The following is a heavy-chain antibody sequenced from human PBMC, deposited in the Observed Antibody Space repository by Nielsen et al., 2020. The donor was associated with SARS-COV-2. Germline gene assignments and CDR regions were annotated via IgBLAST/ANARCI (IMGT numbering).Heavy chain of an antibody. D-gene: IGHD4-23*01. V-gene: IGHV3-53*01. J-gene: IGHJ4*02. CDR1: GFIFGDYY. Sequence: LSLTCAASGFIFGDYYMSWVRQAPGKGLEWVSVIYSGGSTHYADSVKGRFTISRDNSKDTLYLQMNSLRPDDTAVYYCASAVAHFEGLDHWGQGTLVTVSS. CDR3: ASAVAHFEGLDH. CDR2: IYSGGST.